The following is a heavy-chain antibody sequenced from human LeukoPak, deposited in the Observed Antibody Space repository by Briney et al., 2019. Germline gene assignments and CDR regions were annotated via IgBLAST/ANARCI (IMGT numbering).Heavy chain of an antibody. CDR3: AGGGTGMVDHRYYYNAMDV. CDR1: GITFSDYY. Sequence: GGSLRLSCAASGITFSDYYMNWIRQAPGEGLEWISYISKSGNIIYYADSVKGRFTISRDNAKNSVFLEMDSLRVDDTAVYYCAGGGTGMVDHRYYYNAMDVWGQGTTVVVSS. V-gene: IGHV3-11*01. D-gene: IGHD3-10*01. CDR2: ISKSGNII. J-gene: IGHJ6*02.